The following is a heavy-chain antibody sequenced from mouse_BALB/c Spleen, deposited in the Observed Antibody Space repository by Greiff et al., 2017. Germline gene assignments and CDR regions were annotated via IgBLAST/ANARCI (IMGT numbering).Heavy chain of an antibody. CDR2: INPNNGGT. Sequence: EVKLQESGPELVKPGASVKIPCKASGYTFTDYNMDWVKQSHGKSLEWIGDINPNNGGTIYNQKFKGKATLTVDKSSSTAYMELRSLTSEDTAVYYCARTGSTMGPMDYWGQGTSVTVSS. D-gene: IGHD2-1*01. J-gene: IGHJ4*01. CDR1: GYTFTDYN. CDR3: ARTGSTMGPMDY. V-gene: IGHV1-18*01.